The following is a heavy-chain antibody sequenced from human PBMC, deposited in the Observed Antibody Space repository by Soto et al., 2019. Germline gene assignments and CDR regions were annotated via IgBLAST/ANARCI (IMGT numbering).Heavy chain of an antibody. V-gene: IGHV1-69*01. CDR3: ARVVRGSTRNYYYDGFEV. D-gene: IGHD2-15*01. J-gene: IGHJ6*02. CDR2: IIPIFGTA. Sequence: QVQLVQSGAEVKKPGSSVKVSCKASGGTFGAYAINWVRQAPGPGLEWMGGIIPIFGTANYARKFQVRVILSADESTITAFMELNSPRSEDTAVYYFARVVRGSTRNYYYDGFEVWGQGTTVAVTS. CDR1: GGTFGAYA.